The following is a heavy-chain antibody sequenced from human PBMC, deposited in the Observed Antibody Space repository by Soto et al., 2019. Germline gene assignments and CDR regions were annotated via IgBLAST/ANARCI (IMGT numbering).Heavy chain of an antibody. V-gene: IGHV3-11*05. CDR2: ISSSSSYT. D-gene: IGHD3-10*01. Sequence: PGGSLRLSCAASGFTFSDYYMSWIRQAPGKGLEWVSYISSSSSYTNYADSVKGRFTISRDNAKNSLYLQMNSLRAEDTAVYYCAKEGGDYYGSGSFDYWGQGTLVNVAS. J-gene: IGHJ4*02. CDR3: AKEGGDYYGSGSFDY. CDR1: GFTFSDYY.